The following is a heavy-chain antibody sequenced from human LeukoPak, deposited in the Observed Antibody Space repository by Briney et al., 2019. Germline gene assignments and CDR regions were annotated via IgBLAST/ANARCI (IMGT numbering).Heavy chain of an antibody. CDR3: AKELFGVVLYYFDY. D-gene: IGHD3-10*02. CDR1: GFTFSSYG. CDR2: IWYGGSNK. V-gene: IGHV3-30*18. Sequence: PGRSLRLSCAASGFTFSSYGMHWVRQAPGKGLEWVAVIWYGGSNKYYADSVKGRFTISRDNSKNTLYLQMNSLRAGDTAVYYCAKELFGVVLYYFDYWGQGTLVTVSS. J-gene: IGHJ4*02.